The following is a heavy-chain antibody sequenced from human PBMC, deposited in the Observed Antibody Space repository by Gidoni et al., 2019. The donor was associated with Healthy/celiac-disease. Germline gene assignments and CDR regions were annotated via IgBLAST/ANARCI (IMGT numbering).Heavy chain of an antibody. J-gene: IGHJ2*01. CDR2: ISWNSGSI. V-gene: IGHV3-9*01. CDR1: GFTFDDYA. CDR3: AKDRVTTVTTSWYFDL. D-gene: IGHD4-17*01. Sequence: EVQLVESGGGLVQPGRSLRLSCAASGFTFDDYAMHWVRQAPGKGLEWVSGISWNSGSIGYEDSVKGRFTISRDNAKNSLYLQMNSLRAEDTALYYCAKDRVTTVTTSWYFDLWGRGTLVTVSS.